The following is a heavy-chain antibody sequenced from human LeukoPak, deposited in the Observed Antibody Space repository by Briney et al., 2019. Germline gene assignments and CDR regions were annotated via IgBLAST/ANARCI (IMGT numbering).Heavy chain of an antibody. J-gene: IGHJ5*02. D-gene: IGHD2-8*01. Sequence: GGSLRLSRAAPGFTFSSYSMNWVRQAPGKGLEWVSSISSSSSYIYYADSVKGRFTISRDNARNSLYLQTNSLRAEDTAVYYCARGYCTNGVCYLPWFDPWGQGTLVTVSS. CDR2: ISSSSSYI. CDR1: GFTFSSYS. CDR3: ARGYCTNGVCYLPWFDP. V-gene: IGHV3-21*01.